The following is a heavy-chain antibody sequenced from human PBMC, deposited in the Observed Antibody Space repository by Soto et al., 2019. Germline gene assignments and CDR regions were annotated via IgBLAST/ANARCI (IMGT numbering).Heavy chain of an antibody. CDR1: GFTFSSYA. Sequence: GGSLRLSCAASGFTFSSYAMSWVRQAPGKGLEWVSAISGSGGSTYYADSVKGRFTISRDNSKNTLYLQMNSLRAEDTAVYYCAKGGANFYYDILTGYYVDYWGQRTLVTVSS. CDR2: ISGSGGST. D-gene: IGHD3-9*01. J-gene: IGHJ4*02. V-gene: IGHV3-23*01. CDR3: AKGGANFYYDILTGYYVDY.